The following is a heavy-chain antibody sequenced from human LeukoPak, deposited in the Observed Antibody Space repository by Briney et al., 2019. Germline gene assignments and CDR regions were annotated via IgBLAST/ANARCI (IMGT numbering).Heavy chain of an antibody. CDR2: IYHSGST. CDR1: GGSISSGGYS. Sequence: SETLSLTCAVSGGSISSGGYSWSWIRQPPGKGLEWIGYIYHSGSTYYNPSLKSRVTISVDRSKNQFSLKLSSVTAADTAVYYCAREVAGGRYNWFDPWGQGTLVTVSS. D-gene: IGHD3-16*01. J-gene: IGHJ5*02. CDR3: AREVAGGRYNWFDP. V-gene: IGHV4-30-2*01.